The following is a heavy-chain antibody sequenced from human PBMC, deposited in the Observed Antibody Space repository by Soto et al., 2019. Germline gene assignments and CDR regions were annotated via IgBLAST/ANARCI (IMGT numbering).Heavy chain of an antibody. CDR3: ARGPSRAARRYNWSEP. Sequence: SETLSLTCTVSGGSVSSGSYYWSWIRQPPGKGLEWIGYIYYSGSTNYNPSLKSRVTISVDTSKNQFSLKLSSVTAADTAVYYCARGPSRAARRYNWSEPWGQGTLVTVAS. J-gene: IGHJ5*02. V-gene: IGHV4-61*01. CDR2: IYYSGST. D-gene: IGHD6-6*01. CDR1: GGSVSSGSYY.